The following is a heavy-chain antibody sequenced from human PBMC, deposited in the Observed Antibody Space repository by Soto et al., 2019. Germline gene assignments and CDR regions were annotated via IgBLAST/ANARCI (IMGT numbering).Heavy chain of an antibody. CDR1: GGSFSGYY. CDR3: ARDGLWDSSGWYKVFDI. J-gene: IGHJ3*02. Sequence: SETLSLTCAVYGGSFSGYYWSWIRQPAGKGLEWIGRIYTSGSTNYNPSLKSRVTMSVDTSKNQFSLKLSSVTAADTAVYYCARDGLWDSSGWYKVFDIWGQGTMVTGSS. CDR2: IYTSGST. V-gene: IGHV4-4*07. D-gene: IGHD6-19*01.